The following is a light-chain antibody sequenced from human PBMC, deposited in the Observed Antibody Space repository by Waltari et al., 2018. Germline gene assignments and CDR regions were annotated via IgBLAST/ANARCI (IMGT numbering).Light chain of an antibody. CDR3: QQYYGTPRT. V-gene: IGKV4-1*01. J-gene: IGKJ4*01. CDR1: QSVLYSSNNKDY. Sequence: DIVMTQSPDSLAVSLGERATINCKSSQSVLYSSNNKDYLAWYQQKPGQPPKLLIYWASTRESGAPDRFRGSGSETEFTPTISSLQAEDVAVYYCQQYYGTPRTFGGGTKVEVK. CDR2: WAS.